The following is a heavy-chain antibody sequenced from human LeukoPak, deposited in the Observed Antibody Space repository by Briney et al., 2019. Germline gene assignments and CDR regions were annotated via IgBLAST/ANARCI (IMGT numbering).Heavy chain of an antibody. V-gene: IGHV5-51*01. CDR2: VYPGDSDT. D-gene: IGHD4-17*01. Sequence: GESLKISCKGSGYSFTNYWIAWVRQMPGKGLEWMGIVYPGDSDTRYSPSFQGQVTFSADKSISTAYLQWSSLKASDTAMYYCARQDPYGDFDYWGQGTPVTVSS. CDR1: GYSFTNYW. J-gene: IGHJ4*02. CDR3: ARQDPYGDFDY.